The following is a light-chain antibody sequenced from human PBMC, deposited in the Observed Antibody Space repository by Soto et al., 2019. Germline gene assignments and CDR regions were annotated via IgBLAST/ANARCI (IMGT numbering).Light chain of an antibody. Sequence: EIVMTQSPATLSVSPGERATLSCRASQSVSSNLAWYQQKPGQAPRLLIYGASTRATGIPARFSGSGSGTAFTLPISSLQSEDFAGYYCQQYNNWPPITFGQGTRLEIK. J-gene: IGKJ5*01. V-gene: IGKV3-15*01. CDR2: GAS. CDR1: QSVSSN. CDR3: QQYNNWPPIT.